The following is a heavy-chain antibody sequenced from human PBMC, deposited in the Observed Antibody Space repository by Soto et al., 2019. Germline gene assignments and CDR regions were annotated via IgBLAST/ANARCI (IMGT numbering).Heavy chain of an antibody. Sequence: GGSLRPSCAASGFRFSSYAMNWVRQAPGKGLEWVSAISESGAGTYYADSVKGRFTISRDNSKSTLYLQMSSLRVEDTAVYYCAKDKIGSSDVYWGQGTLVTVSS. V-gene: IGHV3-23*01. CDR1: GFRFSSYA. CDR3: AKDKIGSSDVY. CDR2: ISESGAGT. J-gene: IGHJ4*02. D-gene: IGHD6-6*01.